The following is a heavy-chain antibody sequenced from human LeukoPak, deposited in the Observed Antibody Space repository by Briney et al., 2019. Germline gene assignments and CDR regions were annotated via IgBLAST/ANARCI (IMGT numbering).Heavy chain of an antibody. D-gene: IGHD2-21*02. V-gene: IGHV3-9*01. J-gene: IGHJ2*01. CDR3: AKDYCGGDCYSGWYFGL. CDR1: GFTFDDYA. Sequence: PGRSLRLSCAASGFTFDDYAMHWVRHAPGKGLEWVSGISYNSDTIAYADSVKGRFTISRDNAKNSLYLQMNSLRAEDTALYYCAKDYCGGDCYSGWYFGLWGRGTLVTVSS. CDR2: ISYNSDTI.